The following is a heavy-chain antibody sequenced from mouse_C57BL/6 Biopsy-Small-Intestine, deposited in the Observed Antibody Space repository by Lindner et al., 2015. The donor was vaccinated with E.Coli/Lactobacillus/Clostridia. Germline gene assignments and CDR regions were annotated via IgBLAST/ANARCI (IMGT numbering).Heavy chain of an antibody. J-gene: IGHJ2*01. CDR1: GFTFSDYG. V-gene: IGHV5-17*01. D-gene: IGHD1-1*01. Sequence: EVQLQESGGGLVKPGGSLKLSCAASGFTFSDYGMHWVRQAPEKGLEWVAYISSGSSTIYYADTVKGRFTISRDNAKNTLFLQMTSLRSEDTAMYYCARGLYYYYGLDYWGRGTTLTVSS. CDR3: ARGLYYYYGLDY. CDR2: ISSGSSTI.